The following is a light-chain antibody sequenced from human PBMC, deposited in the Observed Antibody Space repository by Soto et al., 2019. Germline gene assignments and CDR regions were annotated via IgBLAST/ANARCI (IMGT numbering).Light chain of an antibody. CDR1: QSISSR. Sequence: DIQMTQSPSTLSTSVGDRVTITCRAGQSISSRLAWYQQKPGKAPKLLIYAASSLQSGVPPRFSGSGSGTDFTLTISRLEPEDFAVYYCHQYGSSSWTFGQGTKVDIK. CDR3: HQYGSSSWT. V-gene: IGKV1-5*01. CDR2: AAS. J-gene: IGKJ1*01.